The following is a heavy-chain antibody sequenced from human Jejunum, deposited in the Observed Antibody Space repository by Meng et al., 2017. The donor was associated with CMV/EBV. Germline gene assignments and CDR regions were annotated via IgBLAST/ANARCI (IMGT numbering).Heavy chain of an antibody. CDR1: GFPFRTYP. V-gene: IGHV3-23*01. Sequence: SGFPFRTYPMAWVRQAPGKGLEWVSGITDSGGSTNYADSVKGRFTISRDNSKNTLYLQMNSLRAEDTAVYYCAKGRAGSTSCLDYWGQGTLVTVSS. CDR2: ITDSGGST. J-gene: IGHJ4*02. D-gene: IGHD2-2*01. CDR3: AKGRAGSTSCLDY.